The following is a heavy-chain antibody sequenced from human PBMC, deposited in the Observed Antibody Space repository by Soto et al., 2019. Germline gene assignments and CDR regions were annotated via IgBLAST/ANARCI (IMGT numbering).Heavy chain of an antibody. Sequence: GGSLRLSCAASGFTVSTTYMSWVRQAPGKGLEWVSTIFSGGSTYYVDSVKGRFSISRDNSKNTVYLQMKSLRAEDTAVYYCARQGYWYAFAIWGQGTMVTVSS. CDR2: IFSGGST. D-gene: IGHD2-8*02. CDR3: ARQGYWYAFAI. J-gene: IGHJ3*02. CDR1: GFTVSTTY. V-gene: IGHV3-66*04.